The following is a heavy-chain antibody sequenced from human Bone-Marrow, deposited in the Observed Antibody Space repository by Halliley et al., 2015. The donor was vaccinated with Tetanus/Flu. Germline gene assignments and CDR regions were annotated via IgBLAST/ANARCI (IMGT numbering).Heavy chain of an antibody. D-gene: IGHD2-21*01. Sequence: WMGEISGGASPNYTPSPKSRATISVDPAKNQFSLILSSVTAADTAVYYCARVKIPETFYYYGVDVWGQGTTVTVFS. J-gene: IGHJ6*02. V-gene: IGHV4-34*01. CDR2: ISGGASP. CDR3: ARVKIPETFYYYGVDV.